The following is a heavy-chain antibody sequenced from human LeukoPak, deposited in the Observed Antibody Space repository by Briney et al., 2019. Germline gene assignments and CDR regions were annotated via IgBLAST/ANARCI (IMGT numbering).Heavy chain of an antibody. Sequence: GGSLRLSCAASGFTFSSYWMHWVRQAPGKGLVWVSRINSDGSSTNYADSVKGRFTISRDDAKNTLHLQMNSLRAEDTAVYYCARGARGSGTASDYWGQGTLVTVSS. CDR1: GFTFSSYW. CDR2: INSDGSST. D-gene: IGHD3-10*01. CDR3: ARGARGSGTASDY. J-gene: IGHJ4*02. V-gene: IGHV3-74*01.